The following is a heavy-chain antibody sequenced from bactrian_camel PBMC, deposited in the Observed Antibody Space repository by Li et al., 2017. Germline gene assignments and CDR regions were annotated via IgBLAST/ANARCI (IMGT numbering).Heavy chain of an antibody. D-gene: IGHD3*01. Sequence: HVQLVESGGESVQAGGSLRLSCVASGATQDIGCMGWFRQVPGLEREGVAAIMILGATTYYADSVKGRFTISQDNAKNMVYLQVNSLKAEDTAMYYCAAGWSFGVGTLLRRHYNYWGQGTQVTVS. J-gene: IGHJ4*01. V-gene: IGHV3S54*01. CDR1: GATQDIGC. CDR2: IMILGATT. CDR3: AAGWSFGVGTLLRRHYNY.